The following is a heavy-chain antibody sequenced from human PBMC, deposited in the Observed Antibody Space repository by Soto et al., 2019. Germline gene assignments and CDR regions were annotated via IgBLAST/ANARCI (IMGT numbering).Heavy chain of an antibody. D-gene: IGHD2-2*01. J-gene: IGHJ4*02. Sequence: SETLSLTCAVYGGSFSGYYWSWIRQPPGKGLEWIGEINHSGSTNYNPSLKSRVTISVDTSKNQFSLKLSSVTAADTAVYYCARAYCSSTSCYYHYWGQGTLVTVSS. CDR3: ARAYCSSTSCYYHY. CDR2: INHSGST. CDR1: GGSFSGYY. V-gene: IGHV4-34*01.